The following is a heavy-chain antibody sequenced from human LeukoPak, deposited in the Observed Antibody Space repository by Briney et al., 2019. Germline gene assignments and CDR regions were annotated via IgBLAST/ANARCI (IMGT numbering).Heavy chain of an antibody. V-gene: IGHV3-23*01. J-gene: IGHJ4*02. D-gene: IGHD1-26*01. CDR3: AKGGKWDVTPFDY. CDR2: ISGGGGST. Sequence: GGSLRLSCAASGFTFTSYSMNWVRQAPGKGLECVSTISGGGGSTYYADSVKGRFTISRDNSKNTLYLQVNSLRAEDTAVYYCAKGGKWDVTPFDYWGQGTLVTVSS. CDR1: GFTFTSYS.